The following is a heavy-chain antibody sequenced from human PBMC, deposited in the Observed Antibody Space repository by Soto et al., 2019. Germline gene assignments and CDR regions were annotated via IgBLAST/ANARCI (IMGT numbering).Heavy chain of an antibody. V-gene: IGHV1-69*13. CDR1: GGTFSSYA. Sequence: SVKVSCKASGGTFSSYAISWVRQAPGQGLEWMEGIIPIFGTANYAQKFQGRVTITADESTSTAYMELSSLRSEDTAVYYCARSNETIFGVVRYYYGMDVWGQGTTVTVSS. CDR3: ARSNETIFGVVRYYYGMDV. CDR2: IIPIFGTA. J-gene: IGHJ6*02. D-gene: IGHD3-3*01.